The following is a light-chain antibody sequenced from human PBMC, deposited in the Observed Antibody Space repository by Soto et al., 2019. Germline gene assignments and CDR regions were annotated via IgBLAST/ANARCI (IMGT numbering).Light chain of an antibody. Sequence: EIVLTQSPGTLSLSPGERATLSCRASQSVSSSYSAWYQQKPGQAPRLLIYGASSRAAGIPDRFSGSGSGTDFTLTISSLEPEDFAVYYCQQYGSSPPFTFGPGTKVDIK. CDR3: QQYGSSPPFT. CDR1: QSVSSSY. CDR2: GAS. J-gene: IGKJ3*01. V-gene: IGKV3-20*01.